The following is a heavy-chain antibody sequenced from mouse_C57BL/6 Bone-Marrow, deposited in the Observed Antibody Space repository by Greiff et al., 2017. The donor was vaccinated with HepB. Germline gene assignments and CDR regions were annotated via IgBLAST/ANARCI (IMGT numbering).Heavy chain of an antibody. V-gene: IGHV5-17*01. CDR2: ISSGSSTI. Sequence: EVMLVESGGGLVKPGGSLKLSCAASGFTFSDYGMHWVRQAPEKGLEWVAYISSGSSTIYYADTVKGRFTISRDNAKNTLFLHMTSLRSEDTAMYYCARPWGFAYWGQGTLVTVSA. D-gene: IGHD4-1*01. CDR3: ARPWGFAY. CDR1: GFTFSDYG. J-gene: IGHJ3*01.